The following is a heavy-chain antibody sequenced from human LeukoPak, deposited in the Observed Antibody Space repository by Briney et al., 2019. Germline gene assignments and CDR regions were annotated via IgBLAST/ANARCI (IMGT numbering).Heavy chain of an antibody. D-gene: IGHD3-16*02. V-gene: IGHV1-18*01. J-gene: IGHJ4*02. CDR2: ISAYNGNT. Sequence: ASVKVSCKASGYTFTSYGISWVRQAPGQGLEWMGWISAYNGNTNYAQKLQGRVTMTTDTSTSTAYVELRSLRSDDTAVYYCARTGIMITFGGVIVIGGFDYWGQGTLVTVSS. CDR1: GYTFTSYG. CDR3: ARTGIMITFGGVIVIGGFDY.